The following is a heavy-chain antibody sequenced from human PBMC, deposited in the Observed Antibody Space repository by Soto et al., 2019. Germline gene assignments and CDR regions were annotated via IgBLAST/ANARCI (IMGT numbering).Heavy chain of an antibody. Sequence: SETLSLTCTVSGGSISSYYWSWIRQPAGKGLEWIGRIYTSGSTNYNPSLKSRVTMSVDTSKNQFSLELSSVTAADTAVYYCARVEGTYYYDSRLRYYFDYWGQGTLVTVSS. J-gene: IGHJ4*02. V-gene: IGHV4-4*07. CDR1: GGSISSYY. D-gene: IGHD3-22*01. CDR2: IYTSGST. CDR3: ARVEGTYYYDSRLRYYFDY.